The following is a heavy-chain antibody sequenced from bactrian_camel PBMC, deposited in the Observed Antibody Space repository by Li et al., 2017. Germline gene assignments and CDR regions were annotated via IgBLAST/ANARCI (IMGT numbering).Heavy chain of an antibody. V-gene: IGHV3S54*01. CDR1: GEKASTYC. CDR3: AADFVNKQLARSYDY. CDR2: NDTGDGST. Sequence: HVQLVESGGGSVRAGGSLRLSCEASGEKASTYCMAFFRQAPGQEREGVAANDTGDGSTYYLNSVEGRFTISHDNAKNTLYLQMNSLKPEDTAMYYCAADFVNKQLARSYDYWGQGTQVTVS. J-gene: IGHJ4*01. D-gene: IGHD7*01.